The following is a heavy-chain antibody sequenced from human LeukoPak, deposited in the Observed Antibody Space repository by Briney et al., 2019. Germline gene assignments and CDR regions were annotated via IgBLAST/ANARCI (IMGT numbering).Heavy chain of an antibody. CDR3: AREDRIAAAGSFDY. CDR1: GGSITSGTYY. CDR2: IYSSGST. Sequence: SQTLPLTCTVSGGSITSGTYYWSWIRQPAGKGLEWIGRIYSSGSTYYNPSLKSRVTISVDRSKNQFSLKLSSVTAADTAVYYCAREDRIAAAGSFDYWGQGTLVTVSS. V-gene: IGHV4-61*02. D-gene: IGHD6-13*01. J-gene: IGHJ4*02.